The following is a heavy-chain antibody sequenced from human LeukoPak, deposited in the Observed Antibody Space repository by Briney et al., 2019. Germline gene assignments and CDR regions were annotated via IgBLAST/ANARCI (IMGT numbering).Heavy chain of an antibody. Sequence: SETLSLTCTVSGGSITSYFWGWIRQSPGKGLEWIGYIFHSGNADYNPSFKTRVTILADTSKNQFSLKLNSVTAADTAIYYCARSPLSGGSGTYWWFDPWGQGTLVTVSS. CDR3: ARSPLSGGSGTYWWFDP. V-gene: IGHV4-59*01. CDR1: GGSITSYF. CDR2: IFHSGNA. J-gene: IGHJ5*02. D-gene: IGHD3-10*01.